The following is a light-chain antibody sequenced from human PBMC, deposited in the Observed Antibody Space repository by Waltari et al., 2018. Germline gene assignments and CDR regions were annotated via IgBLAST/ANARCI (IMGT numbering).Light chain of an antibody. CDR3: QQYGRSWNT. CDR2: GAS. V-gene: IGKV3-20*01. J-gene: IGKJ2*01. CDR1: QSVSGNN. Sequence: EIVLTQSPGTLSLSPGERATPSCRASQSVSGNNLAWYQQKPAQAPRLLIHGASSRATGIPDRFSGSGSGTDFTLTISRLEPEDFAVYYCQQYGRSWNTFGQGTKLEIK.